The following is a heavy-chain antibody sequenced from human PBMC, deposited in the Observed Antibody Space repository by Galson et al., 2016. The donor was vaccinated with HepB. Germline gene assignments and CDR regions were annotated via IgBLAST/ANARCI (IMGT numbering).Heavy chain of an antibody. V-gene: IGHV3-7*01. CDR2: IKPDGTTK. CDR3: ARPVSADEGLGN. D-gene: IGHD2-8*01. Sequence: SLRLSCAASGLTFKNHWMSWVRQAPGKGLEWVANIKPDGTTKNYVGSVRGRFTIARDNAKNSLYLQMNSLRPEDTATYYCARPVSADEGLGNWGQGTLVTVSS. CDR1: GLTFKNHW. J-gene: IGHJ4*02.